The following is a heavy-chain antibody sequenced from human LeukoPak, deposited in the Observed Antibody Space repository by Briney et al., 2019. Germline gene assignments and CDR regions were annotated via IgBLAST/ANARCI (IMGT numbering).Heavy chain of an antibody. Sequence: GGSLRLSCAASGFTVSSYSMNWVRQAPGKGLEWVSSISSSSYIYYADSVKGRFTISRDNAKNSLYLQMNSLRAEDTAVYYCARGHSYGLTHDYWGQGTLVTVSS. V-gene: IGHV3-21*01. CDR2: ISSSSYI. CDR3: ARGHSYGLTHDY. D-gene: IGHD5-18*01. J-gene: IGHJ4*02. CDR1: GFTVSSYS.